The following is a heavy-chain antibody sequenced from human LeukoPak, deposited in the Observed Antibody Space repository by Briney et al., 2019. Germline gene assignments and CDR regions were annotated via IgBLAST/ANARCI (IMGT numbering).Heavy chain of an antibody. D-gene: IGHD4-17*01. CDR2: INHSGST. Sequence: PSETLSLTCAVYGGSFSGYYWSWIRQPPGKGLEWIGEINHSGSTNYNPSLKSRVTISVDTSKKQFSLKLSSVTAADTAVYYCARALDYGDYVGVFDPWGQGTLVTVSS. CDR1: GGSFSGYY. J-gene: IGHJ5*02. CDR3: ARALDYGDYVGVFDP. V-gene: IGHV4-34*01.